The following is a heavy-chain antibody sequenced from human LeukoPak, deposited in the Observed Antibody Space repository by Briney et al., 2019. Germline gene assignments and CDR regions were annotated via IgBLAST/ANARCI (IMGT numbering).Heavy chain of an antibody. V-gene: IGHV3-48*01. J-gene: IGHJ5*02. Sequence: GGSLRLSCAASGFTFSSYSMNWVRQAPGKGLEWVSYISSSSSTIYYADSVKGRFTISRDNAKNSLYLQMNSLRAEDTAVYYCARALRYFDWLSTSPEYNWFDPWGQGTLVTDSS. CDR2: ISSSSSTI. CDR3: ARALRYFDWLSTSPEYNWFDP. D-gene: IGHD3-9*01. CDR1: GFTFSSYS.